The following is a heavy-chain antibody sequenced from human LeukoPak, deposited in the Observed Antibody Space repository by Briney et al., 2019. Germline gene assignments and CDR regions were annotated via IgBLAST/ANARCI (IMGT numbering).Heavy chain of an antibody. Sequence: GGSLRLSCAASGFTFSRYWMHWVRQAPGKGLVWDSHINPDGRSTTYPDSVKGRFTISRDNAQNTLYLQMNSLRAEDTAVYYCANINIGDSWGQGTLVTVSS. J-gene: IGHJ4*02. V-gene: IGHV3-74*01. CDR2: INPDGRST. CDR1: GFTFSRYW. CDR3: ANINIGDS.